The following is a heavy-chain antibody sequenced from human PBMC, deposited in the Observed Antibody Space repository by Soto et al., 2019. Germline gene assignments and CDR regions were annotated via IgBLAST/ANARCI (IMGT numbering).Heavy chain of an antibody. J-gene: IGHJ4*02. Sequence: EVQLVESGGGLVQPGRSLRLSCAASGFTFDDYAMHWVRQAPGKGLEWVSGISWNSGSIGYADSVKGRFTISRDNAKNSLYLQMNSLRAEDTALYYCAKDMEVARSGWYFDYWGQGTLVTVSS. CDR2: ISWNSGSI. V-gene: IGHV3-9*01. CDR1: GFTFDDYA. CDR3: AKDMEVARSGWYFDY. D-gene: IGHD6-19*01.